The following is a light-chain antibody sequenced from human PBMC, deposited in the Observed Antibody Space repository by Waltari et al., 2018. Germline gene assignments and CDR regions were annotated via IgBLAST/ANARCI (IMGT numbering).Light chain of an antibody. CDR3: MQALQTPRT. CDR1: QSLLDSNGNDY. V-gene: IGKV2-28*01. Sequence: IVMTQSPLSLPVTPGEPASISCRSSQSLLDSNGNDYLDWYLQKPGQSPQLLIYLGSDRASGVPDRLNGSGSGSNFTLTISRVEAADVGVYYCMQALQTPRTFGQGTKLEIK. CDR2: LGS. J-gene: IGKJ2*01.